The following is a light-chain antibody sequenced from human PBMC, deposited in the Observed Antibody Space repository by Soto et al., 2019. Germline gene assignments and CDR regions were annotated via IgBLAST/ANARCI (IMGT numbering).Light chain of an antibody. CDR2: EGS. J-gene: IGLJ2*01. CDR1: SSDVGSHDL. CDR3: CSYSASSTPVV. V-gene: IGLV2-23*01. Sequence: QSALTQPASVSGSPGQSITISCTGTSSDVGSHDLVSWYQQHPGKAPKLMVYEGSKWPSGVSNRFSGSKSGNTASLTISGLQSEDEADYYCCSYSASSTPVVLGGGTKLTVL.